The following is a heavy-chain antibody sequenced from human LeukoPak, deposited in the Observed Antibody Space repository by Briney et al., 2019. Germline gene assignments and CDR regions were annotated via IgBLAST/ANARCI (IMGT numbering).Heavy chain of an antibody. CDR2: IFYSGTT. CDR3: ARDGPPMDV. J-gene: IGHJ6*03. Sequence: SETLSLTCTVSGGSISSSSYYWGWIRQPPGKGLQWIGSIFYSGTTYYSPSLKSRVTISVDTSKNQFSLKLSSVTAADTAVYYCARDGPPMDVWGKGTTVTISS. CDR1: GGSISSSSYY. V-gene: IGHV4-39*07.